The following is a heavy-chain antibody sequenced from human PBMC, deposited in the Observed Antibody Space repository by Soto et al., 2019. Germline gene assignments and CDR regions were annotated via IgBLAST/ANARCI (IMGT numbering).Heavy chain of an antibody. V-gene: IGHV1-46*01. J-gene: IGHJ6*02. D-gene: IGHD6-6*01. CDR1: GYTFTSYY. Sequence: ASVKVSCKASGYTFTSYYMHWVRQAPGQGLEWMGIINPSGGSTSYAQKFQGRVTMTRDTSTSTVYMELSSLRSEDTAVYYCARPLAARPPYYYGMDVWGQGTTVTVS. CDR3: ARPLAARPPYYYGMDV. CDR2: INPSGGST.